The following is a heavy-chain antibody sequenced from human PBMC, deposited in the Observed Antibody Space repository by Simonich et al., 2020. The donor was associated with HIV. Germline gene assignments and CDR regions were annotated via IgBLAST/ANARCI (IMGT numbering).Heavy chain of an antibody. Sequence: QVQLVQSGAEVKKPGASVTVSCKASGYTFTGYYMHWVRQAPGQGLGGKGRIHPERGGTNYAQKRQGRVTRTRDTSISTAYRELSRLRSDDTAIDYCARAYCSGGRCYDAFDIWGQGTMVTVSS. J-gene: IGHJ3*02. CDR1: GYTFTGYY. V-gene: IGHV1-2*06. CDR3: ARAYCSGGRCYDAFDI. CDR2: IHPERGGT. D-gene: IGHD2-15*01.